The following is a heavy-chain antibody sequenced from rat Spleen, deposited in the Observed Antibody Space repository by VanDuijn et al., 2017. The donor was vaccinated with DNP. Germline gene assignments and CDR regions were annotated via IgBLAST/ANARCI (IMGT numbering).Heavy chain of an antibody. CDR1: GITFSDYS. Sequence: EEQLMESGGGLVQPGRSLKLSCEASGITFSDYSMAWVRQAPKKGLEWVATIVYDGSGSYYGDSVMGRLIISRDNAKNTLYLQMDSLRSEDTATYFCTTHGSIASVSTGAMNVWGQGTSVTVSS. CDR3: TTHGSIASVSTGAMNV. V-gene: IGHV5S10*01. D-gene: IGHD1-2*01. CDR2: IVYDGSGS. J-gene: IGHJ4*01.